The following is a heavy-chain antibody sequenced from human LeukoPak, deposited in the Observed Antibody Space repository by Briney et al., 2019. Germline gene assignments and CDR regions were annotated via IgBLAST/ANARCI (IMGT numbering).Heavy chain of an antibody. J-gene: IGHJ3*02. D-gene: IGHD1-7*01. Sequence: GRSLRLSCAASGFTFDDYAMHWVRQGPGKGLEWVSGITWNSGTIGYADSVKGRFTISRDNAKNSLYLQMNSLRAEDTALYYCAKDVTGTGAFDIWGQGTMVTVFS. CDR2: ITWNSGTI. V-gene: IGHV3-9*01. CDR1: GFTFDDYA. CDR3: AKDVTGTGAFDI.